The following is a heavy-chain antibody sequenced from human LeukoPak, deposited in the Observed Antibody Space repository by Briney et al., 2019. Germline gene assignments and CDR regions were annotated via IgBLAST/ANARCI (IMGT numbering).Heavy chain of an antibody. CDR2: ISAYNGNT. Sequence: GASVKVSCKASGYTFTSYGFSWVRLAPGQGLEGMGGISAYNGNTNYAQKLQGRVTMTTDTSTSTAYMELRSLRSDDTAVYYCARDYSSGWYYYYYYMDVWGKGTTVTVSS. D-gene: IGHD6-19*01. CDR3: ARDYSSGWYYYYYYMDV. V-gene: IGHV1-18*01. J-gene: IGHJ6*03. CDR1: GYTFTSYG.